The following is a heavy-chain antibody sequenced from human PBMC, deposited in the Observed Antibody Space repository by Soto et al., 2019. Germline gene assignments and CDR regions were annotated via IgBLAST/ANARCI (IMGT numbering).Heavy chain of an antibody. CDR2: IIPIFGTA. CDR1: GGTFSSYA. Sequence: SVKVSCKASGGTFSSYAISWVRQAPGQGLEWMGGIIPIFGTANYAQKFQGRVTITADESTSTAYMELSSLRSEDTAVYYCAREHPTYYYGSGSYQSYNWFDPWGQGTLVTVSS. J-gene: IGHJ5*02. CDR3: AREHPTYYYGSGSYQSYNWFDP. D-gene: IGHD3-10*01. V-gene: IGHV1-69*13.